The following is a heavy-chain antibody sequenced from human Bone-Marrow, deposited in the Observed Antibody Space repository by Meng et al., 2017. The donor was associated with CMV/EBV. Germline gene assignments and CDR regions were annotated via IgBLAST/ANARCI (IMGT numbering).Heavy chain of an antibody. J-gene: IGHJ5*02. Sequence: GGSLRLSCAASGFTFSSYSMNWVRQAPGKGLEWVSSISSSSSYIYYADSVKGRFTISRDNAKNSLYLQMNSLRAEDTAVYYCARDLFYSSSLNWFDPWGQGTLVTVSS. CDR3: ARDLFYSSSLNWFDP. D-gene: IGHD6-13*01. CDR1: GFTFSSYS. V-gene: IGHV3-21*01. CDR2: ISSSSSYI.